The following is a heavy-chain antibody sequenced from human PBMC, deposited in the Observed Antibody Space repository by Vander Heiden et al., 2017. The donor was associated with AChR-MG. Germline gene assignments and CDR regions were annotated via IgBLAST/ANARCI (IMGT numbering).Heavy chain of an antibody. V-gene: IGHV4-39*01. CDR1: GGSFSSNSYY. CDR3: TRPYFSGGRCYSDYFEN. D-gene: IGHD2-15*01. J-gene: IGHJ4*02. Sequence: QLQLQESGPGLVKPSETPSLTCSVSGGSFSSNSYYWGWIRQPPGKGLEWIGSVHDNGNAYYNPSLKMRVTISVDTSKNQFSLKLSSVTAADTAVYYCTRPYFSGGRCYSDYFENWGQVSLVTVSS. CDR2: VHDNGNA.